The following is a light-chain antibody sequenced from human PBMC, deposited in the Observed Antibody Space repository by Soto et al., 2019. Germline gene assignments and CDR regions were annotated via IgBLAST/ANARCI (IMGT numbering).Light chain of an antibody. J-gene: IGKJ4*01. V-gene: IGKV3-20*01. CDR1: QSVSGSY. Sequence: EIVLTQSPGGVSLSPGERATLSCRASQSVSGSYLAWYQQKPGQAHRLLIYGASTRATGIPDRFSGSVSGTDFTLTIRRMEPEDEAVYYCKQYGSSSLNCGGGTKVEI. CDR3: KQYGSSSLN. CDR2: GAS.